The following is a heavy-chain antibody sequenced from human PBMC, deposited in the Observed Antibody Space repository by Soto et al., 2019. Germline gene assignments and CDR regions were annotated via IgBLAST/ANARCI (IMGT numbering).Heavy chain of an antibody. D-gene: IGHD3-3*01. Sequence: QLQLQESGPGLVKPSETLSLTCTVSGGSISSSSYYWGWIRQPPGKGLEWIGSIYYSGRTYYNPFLKSRVTISVDTSKNQFSLKLSSVTAADTVVYYCARLVLEWLSHSPYYFDYWGQGTLVTVSS. CDR1: GGSISSSSYY. V-gene: IGHV4-39*01. J-gene: IGHJ4*02. CDR2: IYYSGRT. CDR3: ARLVLEWLSHSPYYFDY.